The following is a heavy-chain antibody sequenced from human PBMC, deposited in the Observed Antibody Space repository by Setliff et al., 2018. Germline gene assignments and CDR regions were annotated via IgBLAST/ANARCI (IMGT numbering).Heavy chain of an antibody. V-gene: IGHV4-39*01. Sequence: SETLSLTCTVSGGSISSSSYYWGWIRQPPGKGLEWIGSIYYSGITYYNPSLKSRVTISVDTSKNQFSLKLSSVTAADTAVYYCARRIRSGSYWSGAFDIWGQGTMVTVSS. J-gene: IGHJ3*02. CDR1: GGSISSSSYY. D-gene: IGHD1-26*01. CDR2: IYYSGIT. CDR3: ARRIRSGSYWSGAFDI.